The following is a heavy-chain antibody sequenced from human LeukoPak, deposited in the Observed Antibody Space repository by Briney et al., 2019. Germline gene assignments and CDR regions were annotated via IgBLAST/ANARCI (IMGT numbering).Heavy chain of an antibody. CDR1: GYTFTTYY. CDR2: INPSGAST. V-gene: IGHV1-46*01. Sequence: GASVKVSCKASGYTFTTYYIHWVRQAPGQGLEWMGIINPSGASTSYAQKFQGSVTMTRDTSTSTVYMELSSLRSEDTAVYYCARDNGGSNGLKWGQGTLVTVSS. J-gene: IGHJ4*02. D-gene: IGHD2-8*01. CDR3: ARDNGGSNGLK.